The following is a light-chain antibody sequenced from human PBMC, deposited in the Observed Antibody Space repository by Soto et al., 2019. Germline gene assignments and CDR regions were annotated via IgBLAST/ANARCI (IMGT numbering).Light chain of an antibody. V-gene: IGKV4-1*01. Sequence: DIVMTQSPDSLVVSLGERATITWKSSQSVLYSSNNKNYLAWYQQKPGQSPKLLIYWASSRESGVPDRFSGSGSGTDFTLTISSLQAEDVAVYYCQQYYATPYSFGQGTKLEI. CDR1: QSVLYSSNNKNY. CDR2: WAS. CDR3: QQYYATPYS. J-gene: IGKJ2*03.